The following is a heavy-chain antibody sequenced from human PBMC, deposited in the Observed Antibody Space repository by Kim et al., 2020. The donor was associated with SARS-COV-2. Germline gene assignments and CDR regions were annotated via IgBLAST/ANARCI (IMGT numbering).Heavy chain of an antibody. V-gene: IGHV3-23*01. CDR1: GFTFSSYA. J-gene: IGHJ6*02. Sequence: GGSLRLSCAASGFTFSSYAMSWVRQAPGKGLEWVSAISGSGGSTYYADSVKGRFTISRDNSKNTLYLQMNSLRAEDTAVYYCAKEHIVVVTANPRYYSYGMDVWGQGTTVTVSS. CDR2: ISGSGGST. CDR3: AKEHIVVVTANPRYYSYGMDV. D-gene: IGHD2-21*02.